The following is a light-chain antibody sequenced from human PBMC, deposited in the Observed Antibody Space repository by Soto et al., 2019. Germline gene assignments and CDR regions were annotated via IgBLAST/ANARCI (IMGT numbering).Light chain of an antibody. J-gene: IGKJ4*01. CDR1: QSISSQ. Sequence: EIVLTQSPATLSLSPGERATLSCRASQSISSQLAWYQQKPGQAPRLLIYDASNRATGIPARFRGSGSGTDFTLTIAGLEPEDFAVYYCQQRGNWPSLTFGGGTKVAIK. V-gene: IGKV3-11*01. CDR2: DAS. CDR3: QQRGNWPSLT.